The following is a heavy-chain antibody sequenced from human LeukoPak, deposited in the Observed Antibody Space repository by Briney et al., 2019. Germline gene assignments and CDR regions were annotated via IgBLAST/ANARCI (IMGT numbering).Heavy chain of an antibody. Sequence: ASVKVSCKASGYTFTGYYMHWVRQAPGQGLEXMGWINPNSGGTNYAQKFQGRVTMTRDTSISTAYMELSRLRSDDTAVYYCARSRAGSGFLFDYWGQGTLVTVSS. CDR3: ARSRAGSGFLFDY. CDR1: GYTFTGYY. CDR2: INPNSGGT. J-gene: IGHJ4*02. D-gene: IGHD3-10*01. V-gene: IGHV1-2*02.